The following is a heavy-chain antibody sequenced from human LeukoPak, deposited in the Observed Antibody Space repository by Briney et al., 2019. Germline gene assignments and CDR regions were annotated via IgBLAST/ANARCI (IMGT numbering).Heavy chain of an antibody. J-gene: IGHJ3*01. CDR3: ARGGRVLNYGFDV. CDR1: GGSISAYY. V-gene: IGHV4-4*07. Sequence: SETLSLTCTVSGGSISAYYWNWIRQPAAGGPEWIGRIYASGRSNYNPSLRSRVSMSLDKSKSQFSLSLDSVTAADPAVYYCARGGRVLNYGFDVWGQRTMVPLSS. CDR2: IYASGRS. D-gene: IGHD3-10*01.